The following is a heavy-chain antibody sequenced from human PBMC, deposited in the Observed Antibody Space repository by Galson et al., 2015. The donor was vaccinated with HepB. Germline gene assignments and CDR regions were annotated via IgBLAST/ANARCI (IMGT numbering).Heavy chain of an antibody. V-gene: IGHV3-35*01. CDR3: VRNPRSYNWNDARFDY. Sequence: SLRLSCAASGFTFSNSDMNWVHQAPGKGLEWVSGVSWNGSRTHYADSVKGRFIISRDNSRNTLYLQTNSLRAEDTAVYYCVRNPRSYNWNDARFDYWGQGTLVTVSS. D-gene: IGHD1-20*01. CDR1: GFTFSNSD. J-gene: IGHJ4*02. CDR2: VSWNGSRT.